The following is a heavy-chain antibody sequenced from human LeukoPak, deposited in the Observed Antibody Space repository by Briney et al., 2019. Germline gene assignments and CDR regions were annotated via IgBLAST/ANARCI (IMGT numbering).Heavy chain of an antibody. J-gene: IGHJ4*02. CDR3: GRSYSGSHYVGY. CDR2: VNTVGSNT. CDR1: GFTFNSYW. Sequence: GGSLRLSCAASGFTFNSYWTHWVRQAPGKGLVWVSRVNTVGSNTIYADSVKGRFTISRDNAKNTVYLQMNSLRVEDTAMYYCGRSYSGSHYVGYWGQGTLVTVSP. D-gene: IGHD1-26*01. V-gene: IGHV3-74*01.